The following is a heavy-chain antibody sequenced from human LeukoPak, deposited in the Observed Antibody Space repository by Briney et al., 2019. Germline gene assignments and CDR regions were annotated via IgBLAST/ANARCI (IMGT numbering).Heavy chain of an antibody. D-gene: IGHD3-22*01. Sequence: GGSLRLSCAASGFTFSSYAMSRVRQAPGKGLEWVSAISGSGGSTYYADSVRGRFTISRDNSKNTLYLQMNSLRAEDTAVYYCAKDGPYDSSGYYYSEGFDYWGQGTLVTVSS. J-gene: IGHJ4*02. V-gene: IGHV3-23*01. CDR2: ISGSGGST. CDR3: AKDGPYDSSGYYYSEGFDY. CDR1: GFTFSSYA.